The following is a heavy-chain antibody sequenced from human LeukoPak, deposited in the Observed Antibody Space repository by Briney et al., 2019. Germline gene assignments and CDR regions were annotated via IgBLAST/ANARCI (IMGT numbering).Heavy chain of an antibody. CDR2: IRSKAYGGTT. CDR1: GFNFGDYA. V-gene: IGHV3-49*04. CDR3: TRSRGSSGWYYFDY. J-gene: IGHJ4*02. Sequence: GGSLRLSCTASGFNFGDYAMSWVRQAPGKGLEWVGFIRSKAYGGTTEYAASVKGRFTISRDDSKSIAYLQMNSLKTEDTAVYYCTRSRGSSGWYYFDYWGQGTLVTVSS. D-gene: IGHD6-19*01.